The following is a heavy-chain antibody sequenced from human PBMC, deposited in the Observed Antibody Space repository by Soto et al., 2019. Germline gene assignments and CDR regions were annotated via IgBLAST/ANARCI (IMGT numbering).Heavy chain of an antibody. CDR2: ISGSGGST. D-gene: IGHD3-16*01. V-gene: IGHV3-23*01. Sequence: GGSLRLSCAASGFTFSSYAMSWVRQAPGKGLEWVSAISGSGGSTYYADSVKGRFTISRDNSKNTLYLQMNSLRAEDTAVYYCAKTRRHAPFNMTFDYWGQGTLVTVSS. CDR3: AKTRRHAPFNMTFDY. J-gene: IGHJ4*02. CDR1: GFTFSSYA.